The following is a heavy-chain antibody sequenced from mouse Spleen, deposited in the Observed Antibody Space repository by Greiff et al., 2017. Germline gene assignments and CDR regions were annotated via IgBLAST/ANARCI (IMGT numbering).Heavy chain of an antibody. V-gene: IGHV1-4*01. D-gene: IGHD2-4*01. CDR2: INPSSGYT. CDR1: GYTFTSYT. J-gene: IGHJ3*01. Sequence: QVQLKQSGAELARPGASVKMSCKASGYTFTSYTMHWVKQRPGQGLEWIGYINPSSGYTKYNQKFKDKATLTADKSSSTAYMQLSSLTSEDSAVYYCARTYYDYDVFAYWGQGTLVTVSA. CDR3: ARTYYDYDVFAY.